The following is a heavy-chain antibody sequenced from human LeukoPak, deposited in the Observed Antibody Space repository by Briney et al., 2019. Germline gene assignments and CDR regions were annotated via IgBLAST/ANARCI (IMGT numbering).Heavy chain of an antibody. CDR1: GFTVSSNY. V-gene: IGHV3-66*01. J-gene: IGHJ4*02. CDR3: ASRNVDSSGYPFDY. CDR2: IYSGGST. Sequence: GGSLRLSCAASGFTVSSNYMSWVRQAPGKGLEWVSLIYSGGSTYYADSVKGRFTISRDNSKNTLYLQMNSLRAEDTAVYFCASRNVDSSGYPFDYWGQGALVTVSS. D-gene: IGHD3-22*01.